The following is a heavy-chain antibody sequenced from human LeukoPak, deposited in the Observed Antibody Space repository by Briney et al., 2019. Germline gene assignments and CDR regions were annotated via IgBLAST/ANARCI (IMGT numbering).Heavy chain of an antibody. V-gene: IGHV4-39*07. CDR1: GGSISSSSYY. CDR3: ARAPKLWPRGGYYFDY. Sequence: PSETLSLTCTVSGGSISSSSYYWGWLRQPPGKGLEWIGSIYYSGSTYYNPSLKSRVTISVDTSKNQFSLKLSSVTAADTAVYYCARAPKLWPRGGYYFDYWGQGTLVTVSS. CDR2: IYYSGST. J-gene: IGHJ4*02. D-gene: IGHD3-10*01.